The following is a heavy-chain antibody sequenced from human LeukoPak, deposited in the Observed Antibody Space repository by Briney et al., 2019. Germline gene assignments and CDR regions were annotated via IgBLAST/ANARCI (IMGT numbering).Heavy chain of an antibody. J-gene: IGHJ6*03. V-gene: IGHV1-2*06. CDR2: INPNSGGT. D-gene: IGHD3-3*01. CDR3: ARGPDTRVFGVFPYYYYMDV. Sequence: ASVKVSCKASGYTFTGYYMHWVRQAPGQGLEWMGRINPNSGGTNYAQKFQGRVTMTKATSISTAYMELSRLTSDDTAVYPCARGPDTRVFGVFPYYYYMDVWGKGTTVTVSS. CDR1: GYTFTGYY.